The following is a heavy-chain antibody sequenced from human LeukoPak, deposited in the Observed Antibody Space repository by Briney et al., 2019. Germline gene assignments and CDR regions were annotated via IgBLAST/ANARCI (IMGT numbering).Heavy chain of an antibody. D-gene: IGHD3-16*01. V-gene: IGHV3-30*02. Sequence: PGGSLRLSCAASGFTFSSYGMHWVRQAPGKWLDWVAFIRYDESNKYYADSVKGRFTISRDNSKNTLYLQMNSLRAEDMAVYYCAKQGSYATYNWFDPWGQGTLVTVSS. J-gene: IGHJ5*02. CDR1: GFTFSSYG. CDR2: IRYDESNK. CDR3: AKQGSYATYNWFDP.